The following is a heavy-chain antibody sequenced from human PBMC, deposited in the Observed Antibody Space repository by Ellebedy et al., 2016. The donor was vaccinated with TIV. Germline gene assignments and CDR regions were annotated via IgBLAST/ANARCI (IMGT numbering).Heavy chain of an antibody. CDR2: IKSKTDGGTT. J-gene: IGHJ4*02. CDR1: GFTFSNTW. V-gene: IGHV3-15*01. Sequence: GESLKISCAASGFTFSNTWMSWVRQAPGKGLEWVGRIKSKTDGGTTDYAAPVKGRFTISRDDSKETQYLQMNSLKTVDTAVYYCTTGIRLSDYWGQGTLVTVSS. CDR3: TTGIRLSDY. D-gene: IGHD2/OR15-2a*01.